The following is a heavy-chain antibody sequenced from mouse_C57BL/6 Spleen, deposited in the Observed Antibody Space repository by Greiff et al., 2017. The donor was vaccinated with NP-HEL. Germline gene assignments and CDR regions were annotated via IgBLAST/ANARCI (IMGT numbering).Heavy chain of an antibody. V-gene: IGHV1-42*01. J-gene: IGHJ1*03. D-gene: IGHD2-4*01. CDR2: INPSTGGT. Sequence: VQLQQSGPELVKPGASVKISCKASGYSFTGDYMNWVKQSPEKSLEWIGEINPSTGGTTYNQKFKAKATLTVDTSSSTAYMQLKSLTSEDSAVYYCARLYDYDVYFDGWGTGTTVTVSS. CDR1: GYSFTGDY. CDR3: ARLYDYDVYFDG.